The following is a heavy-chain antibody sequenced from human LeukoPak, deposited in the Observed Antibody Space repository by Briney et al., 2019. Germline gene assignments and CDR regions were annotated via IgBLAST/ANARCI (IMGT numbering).Heavy chain of an antibody. J-gene: IGHJ6*02. CDR2: IYYSGST. CDR1: GGSISNDY. V-gene: IGHV4-59*08. D-gene: IGHD1-26*01. CDR3: ARHHVGYYYYYGMDV. Sequence: SETLSLTCTVSGGSISNDYWSWIRQPPGKGLEWIGYIYYSGSTNYNPSLKSRVTISVDTSKNQFSLKLSSVTAADTAVYYCARHHVGYYYYYGMDVWGQGTTVTVSS.